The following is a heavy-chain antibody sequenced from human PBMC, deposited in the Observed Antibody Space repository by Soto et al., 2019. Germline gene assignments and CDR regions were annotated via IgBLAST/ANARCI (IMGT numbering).Heavy chain of an antibody. J-gene: IGHJ4*02. CDR3: ARHGAWLQLNFDY. CDR1: VGSIISSSYY. V-gene: IGHV4-39*01. CDR2: IYYSGST. D-gene: IGHD5-12*01. Sequence: SYTLYINCTFSVGSIISSSYYWGWIRQPPGKGLEWIGSIYYSGSTYYNPSLKSRVTISVDTSKNQFSLKLSSVTAADTAVYYCARHGAWLQLNFDYWGQGTLVTVSS.